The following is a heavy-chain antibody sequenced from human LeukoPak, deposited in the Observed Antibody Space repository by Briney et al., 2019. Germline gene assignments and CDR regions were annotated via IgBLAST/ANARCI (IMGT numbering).Heavy chain of an antibody. J-gene: IGHJ4*02. CDR2: VNLQGST. V-gene: IGHV4-4*02. CDR1: GGSITQTNY. Sequence: PSETLSLTCDVSGGSITQTNYWTWGRQPPGKGLEWIGEVNLQGSTNYNPSLMRRVAISVDTSANHVSLQLTSVTAADTAVYYCAREGGPYRPLDYSGQGTLVTVSS. CDR3: AREGGPYRPLDY.